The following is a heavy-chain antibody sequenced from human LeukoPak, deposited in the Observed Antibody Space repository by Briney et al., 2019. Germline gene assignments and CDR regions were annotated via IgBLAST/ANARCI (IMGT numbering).Heavy chain of an antibody. D-gene: IGHD5-12*01. CDR2: TKQDGSEK. CDR3: ARGGGTATKTTDAFDI. Sequence: GGSLRLSCAASGFTFSSYWMSWVRQAPGKGLEWVANTKQDGSEKYYVDSVKGRFTISRDNAKNSLYLQMNSLRAEDTAVYYCARGGGTATKTTDAFDIWGQGTMVTVSS. CDR1: GFTFSSYW. V-gene: IGHV3-7*01. J-gene: IGHJ3*02.